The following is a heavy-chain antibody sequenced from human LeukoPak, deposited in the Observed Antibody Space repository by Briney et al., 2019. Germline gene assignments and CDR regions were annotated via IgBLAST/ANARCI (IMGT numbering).Heavy chain of an antibody. D-gene: IGHD2-15*01. CDR2: ISSSSGYI. CDR3: ASGSSRARDAFDI. J-gene: IGHJ3*02. V-gene: IGHV3-21*01. CDR1: GFTFSSYS. Sequence: GGSLRLSCAASGFTFSSYSMNWVRQAPGKGLEWVSSISSSSGYIYYADSVKGRFTISRDNAKNSLYLQMNSLRAEDTAVYYCASGSSRARDAFDIWGQGTMVTVSS.